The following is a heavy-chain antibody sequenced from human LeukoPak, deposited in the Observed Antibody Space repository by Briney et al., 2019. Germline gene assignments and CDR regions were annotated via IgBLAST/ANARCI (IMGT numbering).Heavy chain of an antibody. CDR3: ARLLAVAGNSQRNWYFDL. CDR2: IYTSGST. CDR1: GGSISSYY. V-gene: IGHV4-4*07. Sequence: SETLSLTCTVSGGSISSYYWSWIRQPPGKGLEWIGRIYTSGSTNYNPSLKSRVTMSVDTSKNQFSLKLSSVTAADTAVYYCARLLAVAGNSQRNWYFDLWGRGTLVTVSS. J-gene: IGHJ2*01. D-gene: IGHD6-19*01.